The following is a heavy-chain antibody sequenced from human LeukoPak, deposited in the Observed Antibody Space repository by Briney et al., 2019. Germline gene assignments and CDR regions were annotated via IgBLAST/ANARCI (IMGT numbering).Heavy chain of an antibody. D-gene: IGHD6-6*01. CDR1: GFTFSSYW. Sequence: GGSLGLSCAASGFTFSSYWMSWVRQAPGKGLEWVANIKQDGSEKYYVDSVKGRFTISRDNAKNSLYLQMNSLRAEDTAVYYCAREGSSSSWGIVGYWGQGTLVTVSS. CDR3: AREGSSSSWGIVGY. J-gene: IGHJ4*02. CDR2: IKQDGSEK. V-gene: IGHV3-7*03.